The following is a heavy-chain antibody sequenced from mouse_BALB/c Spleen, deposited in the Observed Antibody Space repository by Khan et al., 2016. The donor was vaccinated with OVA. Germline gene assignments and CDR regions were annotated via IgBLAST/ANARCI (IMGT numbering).Heavy chain of an antibody. J-gene: IGHJ3*01. CDR2: ISSAATYT. D-gene: IGHD2-1*01. Sequence: EVQLLETGGGLVEPGGSLKLSCAASGFTFSTFVMSWVRQTPEKRLEWVATISSAATYTYYPDSVKVRFNISRDNAKNTLYLQMNSLRSEDTAIYYCANGNYGWFDYWGEGTLVTVSA. CDR3: ANGNYGWFDY. CDR1: GFTFSTFV. V-gene: IGHV5-9-3*01.